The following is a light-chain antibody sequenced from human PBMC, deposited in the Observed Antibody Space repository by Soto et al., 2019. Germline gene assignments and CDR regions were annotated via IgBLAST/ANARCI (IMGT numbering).Light chain of an antibody. CDR1: SSTIGSNT. CDR2: SNN. CDR3: AAWDDSLNGVV. J-gene: IGLJ2*01. Sequence: SVLNPPTSASGAPGPRGPHSFFWSSSTIGSNTVNWYQQLPGTAPKLLIYSNNQRPSGVPDRFSGSKSGTSASLAISGLQSEDEADYYCAAWDDSLNGVVFGGGTKVTVL. V-gene: IGLV1-44*01.